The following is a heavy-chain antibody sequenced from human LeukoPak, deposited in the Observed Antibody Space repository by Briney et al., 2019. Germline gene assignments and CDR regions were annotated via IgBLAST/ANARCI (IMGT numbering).Heavy chain of an antibody. CDR3: AREVTTGLDY. D-gene: IGHD4-11*01. CDR1: GFTFSSYS. Sequence: GRSLRLSCAASGFTFSSYSMNWVRQAPGKGLEWVSSISSSSSYIYYADSVKGRFTISRDNAKNSLYLQMNSLRAEDTAVYYCAREVTTGLDYWGQGTLVTVSS. V-gene: IGHV3-21*01. CDR2: ISSSSSYI. J-gene: IGHJ4*02.